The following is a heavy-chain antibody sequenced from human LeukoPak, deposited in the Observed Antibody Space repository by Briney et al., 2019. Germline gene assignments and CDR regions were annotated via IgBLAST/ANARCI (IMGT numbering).Heavy chain of an antibody. CDR3: ARGPPTSSNWFDP. CDR1: GGTFSSYA. Sequence: ASVKVSCNASGGTFSSYAISWVRQAPGQGLEWLGIINPSGGSTNYAQKFQGRVTMTRDTSTSTVYMQLSSLRSEDSAVYYCARGPPTSSNWFDPWGQGTLVTVSS. V-gene: IGHV1-46*01. J-gene: IGHJ5*02. CDR2: INPSGGST.